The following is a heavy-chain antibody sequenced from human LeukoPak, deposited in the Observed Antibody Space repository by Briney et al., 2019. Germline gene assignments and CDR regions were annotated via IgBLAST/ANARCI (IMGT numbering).Heavy chain of an antibody. J-gene: IGHJ4*02. V-gene: IGHV3-48*03. CDR1: GFTFSSYE. D-gene: IGHD2-21*02. Sequence: GGSLRLSCAASGFTFSSYEMNWVRQAQGKGLEWISYTSSSGRTINYAASVKGRFTISRDNAKNSLYLQMNSLRAEDTAVYYCARGKDVVVTALDYWGQGTLVTVSS. CDR3: ARGKDVVVTALDY. CDR2: TSSSGRTI.